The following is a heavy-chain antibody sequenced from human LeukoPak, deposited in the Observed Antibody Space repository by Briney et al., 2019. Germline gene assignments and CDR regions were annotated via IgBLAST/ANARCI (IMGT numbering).Heavy chain of an antibody. CDR2: IYVDGST. CDR1: GISVSSNY. Sequence: GGSLRLSCAASGISVSSNYMSWVRQAPGKGLQWVSVIYVDGSTYYADSVKGRITISRDNSRNTLYLQMNSLRAEDTAVYYCARDLATRQRSGLYDSWGQGALVTVSS. CDR3: ARDLATRQRSGLYDS. V-gene: IGHV3-66*01. J-gene: IGHJ4*02. D-gene: IGHD4-17*01.